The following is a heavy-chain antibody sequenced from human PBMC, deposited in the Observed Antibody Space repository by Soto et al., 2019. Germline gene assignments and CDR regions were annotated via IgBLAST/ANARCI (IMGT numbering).Heavy chain of an antibody. Sequence: ASVKVSCKASGYTFTSYGFSWFRQAPGQGLVWLGWISPYNGHTRYAQRLQGRVTMTTDTSTSTAYMDLRSLRSDDTAMYYCARDYNIVDYCSGPGCYNDEKQQLVNYFDHWGQ. CDR2: ISPYNGHT. D-gene: IGHD6-13*01. V-gene: IGHV1-18*01. CDR3: ARDYNIVDYCSGPGCYNDEKQQLVNYFDH. J-gene: IGHJ4*02. CDR1: GYTFTSYG.